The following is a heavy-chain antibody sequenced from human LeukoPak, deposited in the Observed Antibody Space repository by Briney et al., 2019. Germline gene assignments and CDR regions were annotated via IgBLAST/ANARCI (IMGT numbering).Heavy chain of an antibody. CDR2: ITSSGRYI. Sequence: GGSLRLSCAASGFTFSSYSMNWVRQAPGKGLEWVSSITSSGRYIYYADSVKGRFTISRDNSENTLYLKMNSLRAEDTAVYYCAKGHGWEASYYYYYMDVWGKRTTVTISS. D-gene: IGHD1-26*01. CDR3: AKGHGWEASYYYYYMDV. CDR1: GFTFSSYS. V-gene: IGHV3-21*01. J-gene: IGHJ6*03.